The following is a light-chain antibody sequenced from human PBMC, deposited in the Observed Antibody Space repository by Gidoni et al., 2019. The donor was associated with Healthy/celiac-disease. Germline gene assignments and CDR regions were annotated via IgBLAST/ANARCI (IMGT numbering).Light chain of an antibody. CDR2: KAS. Sequence: IQLTQSPSTLSASVGDRVTITCRASQSISSWLAWYQQKPGKAPKLRIYKASSLESGVPSRFSGSGSGTELTLTISSLQPDDFATYYCQQYNSYSGTFGQGTKVEIK. J-gene: IGKJ1*01. CDR1: QSISSW. V-gene: IGKV1-5*03. CDR3: QQYNSYSGT.